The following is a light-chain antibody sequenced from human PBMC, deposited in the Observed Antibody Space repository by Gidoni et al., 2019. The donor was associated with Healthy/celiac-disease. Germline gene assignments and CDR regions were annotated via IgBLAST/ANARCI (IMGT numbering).Light chain of an antibody. Sequence: DIQMTQSPSSLSASVGDRVTITGRASQSIRSYLNWYQQKPGKAPKLLIYAASSLQSGVPSRFSGSGSGTDFTLTISSLQPEDFATYYCQQSYSTLRTFXXXTKLEIK. CDR2: AAS. V-gene: IGKV1-39*01. CDR1: QSIRSY. J-gene: IGKJ2*01. CDR3: QQSYSTLRT.